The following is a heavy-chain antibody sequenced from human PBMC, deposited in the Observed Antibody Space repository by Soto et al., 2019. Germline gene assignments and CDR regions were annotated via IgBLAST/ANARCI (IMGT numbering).Heavy chain of an antibody. V-gene: IGHV1-69*01. Sequence: QVPLVQSGAEVKKPGSSVRVSCKSSGGVFSSFGLSWVRQAPGQGLEWMGGIIPIFGSANYAQKFQGRVTITADDSTNTVYMELSSLRSEDTALYYCARGRGNSAVITTFDYWGQGTLVTVSS. CDR1: GGVFSSFG. CDR3: ARGRGNSAVITTFDY. D-gene: IGHD3-16*01. CDR2: IIPIFGSA. J-gene: IGHJ4*02.